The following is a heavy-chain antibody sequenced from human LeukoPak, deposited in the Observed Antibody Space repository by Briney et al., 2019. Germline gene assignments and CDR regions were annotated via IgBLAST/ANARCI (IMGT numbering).Heavy chain of an antibody. D-gene: IGHD6-13*01. CDR3: ARSYSSSWYDEYYYYYYMDV. Sequence: ASVKVSCKASGYTFTSYGISWVRQAPGQGLEWMGWINTNTGNPTYAQGFTGRFVFSLDTSVSTAYLQISSLKAEDTAVYYCARSYSSSWYDEYYYYYYMDVWGKGTTVTVSS. J-gene: IGHJ6*03. CDR1: GYTFTSYG. V-gene: IGHV7-4-1*02. CDR2: INTNTGNP.